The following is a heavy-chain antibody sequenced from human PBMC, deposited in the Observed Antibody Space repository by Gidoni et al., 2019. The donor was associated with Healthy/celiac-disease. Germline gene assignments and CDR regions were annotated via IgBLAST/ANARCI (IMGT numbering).Heavy chain of an antibody. V-gene: IGHV4-4*07. D-gene: IGHD3-22*01. CDR1: GGSISSYY. J-gene: IGHJ4*02. CDR3: ARDLDWGYYYGYFDY. CDR2: IYTSGRT. Sequence: QVQLQASGPGLVKPSATLSLTCTVSGGSISSYYGSWIRPPAGKGTEWIGRIYTSGRTNYNPSLKSRVTMSVDTSKNQFSLKLSSVTAADTAVYYCARDLDWGYYYGYFDYWGQGTLVTVSS.